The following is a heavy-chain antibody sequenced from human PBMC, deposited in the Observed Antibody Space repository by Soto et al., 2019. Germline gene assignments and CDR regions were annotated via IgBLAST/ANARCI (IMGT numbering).Heavy chain of an antibody. CDR2: IYYSGTT. J-gene: IGHJ5*02. CDR1: GASLSSGSYY. D-gene: IGHD3-9*01. CDR3: ASAASPYFDLLSAFDP. V-gene: IGHV4-61*01. Sequence: PSETLSLTCTVSGASLSSGSYYWSWIRQPPGKGLEWLGYIYYSGTTKYNPSLTSRVTLSVDMSKHQFSLKLNSVTAADSAVYFCASAASPYFDLLSAFDPWGQGVLVTVSS.